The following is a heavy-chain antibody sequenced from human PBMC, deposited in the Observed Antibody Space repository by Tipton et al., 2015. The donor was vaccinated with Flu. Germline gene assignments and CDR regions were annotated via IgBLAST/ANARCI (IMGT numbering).Heavy chain of an antibody. CDR1: GFPFSGYW. D-gene: IGHD2-2*01. Sequence: SLRLSCVASGFPFSGYWMHWVRQAPGEGPQWLSRINTDGSTRDYADSVKGRFTISRDKSKNALYLQMSSLRAEDTAVYYCARGPQVPVWPYYYGMDVWGQGTAVTVSS. J-gene: IGHJ6*02. CDR3: ARGPQVPVWPYYYGMDV. V-gene: IGHV3-74*01. CDR2: INTDGSTR.